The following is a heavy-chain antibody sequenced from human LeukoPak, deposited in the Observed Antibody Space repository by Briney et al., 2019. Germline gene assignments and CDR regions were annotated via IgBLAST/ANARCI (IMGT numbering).Heavy chain of an antibody. D-gene: IGHD3-10*01. CDR2: INHSGST. Sequence: SETLPLTCAVYGGSFSGYYWSWIRQPPGKGLEWIGEINHSGSTNYNPSLKSRVTISVDTSKNQFSLKLSSVTAADTAVYYCARSSSYYYYYGMDVWGQGTTVTVSS. J-gene: IGHJ6*02. V-gene: IGHV4-34*01. CDR3: ARSSSYYYYYGMDV. CDR1: GGSFSGYY.